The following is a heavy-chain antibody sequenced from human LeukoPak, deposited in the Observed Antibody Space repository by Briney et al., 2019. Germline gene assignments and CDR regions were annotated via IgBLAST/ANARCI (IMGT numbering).Heavy chain of an antibody. CDR1: GYTFTIYG. J-gene: IGHJ4*02. D-gene: IGHD2-15*01. Sequence: ASVTVSFKASGYTFTIYGISWVRQAPGQGLEWMGWISAYNGNTNYAQNFQGRVTMTTDTSTSTAYMELRSLRSDDTAVYYCARGRSKNYSLTWGSNYWGQGTLVTVSS. CDR2: ISAYNGNT. V-gene: IGHV1-18*01. CDR3: ARGRSKNYSLTWGSNY.